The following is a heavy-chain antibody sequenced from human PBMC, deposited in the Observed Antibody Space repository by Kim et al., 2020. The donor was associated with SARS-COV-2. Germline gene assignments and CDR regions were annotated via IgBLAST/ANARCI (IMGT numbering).Heavy chain of an antibody. Sequence: SETLSLTCAVSGGSISSSNWWSWVRQPPGKGLEWIGEIYHSGSTNYNPSLKSRVTISVDKSKNQFSLKLSSVTAADTAVYYCARDLMGEGGSGSYEPYYYGMDVWGQGTTVTVSS. D-gene: IGHD3-10*01. CDR2: IYHSGST. CDR3: ARDLMGEGGSGSYEPYYYGMDV. V-gene: IGHV4-4*02. J-gene: IGHJ6*02. CDR1: GGSISSSNW.